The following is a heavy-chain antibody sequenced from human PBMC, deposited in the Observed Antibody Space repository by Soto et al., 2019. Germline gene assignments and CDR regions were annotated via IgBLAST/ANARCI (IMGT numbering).Heavy chain of an antibody. CDR3: ARVPPFEDFWSGPSDGMDV. V-gene: IGHV3-33*01. CDR2: IWYDGSNK. CDR1: GFTFSSYG. J-gene: IGHJ6*02. Sequence: GGSLRLSCAASGFTFSSYGMHWVRQAPGKGLEWVAVIWYDGSNKYYADSVKGRFTISRDNSKNTLYLQMNSLGAEDTAVYYCARVPPFEDFWSGPSDGMDVWGQGTTVTVSS. D-gene: IGHD3-3*01.